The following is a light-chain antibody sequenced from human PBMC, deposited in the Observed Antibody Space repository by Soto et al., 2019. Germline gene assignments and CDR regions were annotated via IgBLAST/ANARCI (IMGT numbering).Light chain of an antibody. Sequence: DIQMTQSPSTLSASVGDRVTITCRASQSISSWLAWYQQKPGKAPKLLIYDASSLESGVPSRFSGSESGTEFTLTISSLQPDDFATYYCQQYNSYPRTFGQGTKVDIK. CDR1: QSISSW. CDR2: DAS. CDR3: QQYNSYPRT. J-gene: IGKJ1*01. V-gene: IGKV1-5*01.